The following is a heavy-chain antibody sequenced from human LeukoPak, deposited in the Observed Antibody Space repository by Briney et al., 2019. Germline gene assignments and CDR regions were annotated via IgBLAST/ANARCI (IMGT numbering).Heavy chain of an antibody. CDR1: GYTFTGYY. CDR2: INPNSGGT. D-gene: IGHD3-3*01. V-gene: IGHV1-2*02. CDR3: ARDKGDFWSGYYLLFDY. Sequence: EASVKVSCKASGYTFTGYYMHWVRQAPGQGLEWMGWINPNSGGTNYAQKFQGRVTMTRDTSISTAYMELSRLRSDDTAVYYCARDKGDFWSGYYLLFDYWGQGTLVTVSS. J-gene: IGHJ4*02.